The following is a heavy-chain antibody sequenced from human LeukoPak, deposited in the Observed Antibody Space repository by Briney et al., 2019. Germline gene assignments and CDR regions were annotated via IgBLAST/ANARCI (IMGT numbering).Heavy chain of an antibody. CDR3: AGLSIVVVDYYGMDV. Sequence: GGSLRLSCAASGFTFSSYEMNWVRQAPGKGLEWVSYISSSGSTIYHADSVKGRFTISRDNAKNSLYLQMNSLRAEDTAVYYCAGLSIVVVDYYGMDVWGQGTTVTVSS. J-gene: IGHJ6*02. V-gene: IGHV3-48*03. D-gene: IGHD2-2*01. CDR1: GFTFSSYE. CDR2: ISSSGSTI.